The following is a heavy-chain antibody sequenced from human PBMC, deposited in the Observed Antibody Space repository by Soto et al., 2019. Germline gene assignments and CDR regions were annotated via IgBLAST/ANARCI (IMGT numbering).Heavy chain of an antibody. J-gene: IGHJ4*02. V-gene: IGHV2-5*02. Sequence: QITLKESGPTVVKPTETLTLNCTFSGFSLTTSGVGVRWVRQSPGKAPEWLALIYWDDDKRYSTSLNSRLIITKDTSKNQVVLTMANVDPADTATYYCANRVLRTVFGLVTTTAIYFDFWGPGTPVVVSS. CDR1: GFSLTTSGVG. CDR3: ANRVLRTVFGLVTTTAIYFDF. CDR2: IYWDDDK. D-gene: IGHD3-3*01.